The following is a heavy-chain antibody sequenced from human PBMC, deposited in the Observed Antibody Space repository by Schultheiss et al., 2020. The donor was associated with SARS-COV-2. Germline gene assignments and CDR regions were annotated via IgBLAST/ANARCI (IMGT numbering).Heavy chain of an antibody. CDR3: ARDEGDLGY. CDR2: IYNSGST. V-gene: IGHV4-59*12. CDR1: GDSIGGSS. J-gene: IGHJ4*02. Sequence: SETLSLTCTVSGDSIGGSSWAWIRQHPGKGLEWIGYIYNSGSTNYNSSLKSRDTISVETSKNQFPLKLSSVTAADTAVYYCARDEGDLGYWGQGTLVTVSS.